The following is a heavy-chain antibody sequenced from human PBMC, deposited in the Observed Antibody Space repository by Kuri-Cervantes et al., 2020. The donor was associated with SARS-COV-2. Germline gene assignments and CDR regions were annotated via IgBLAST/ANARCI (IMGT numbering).Heavy chain of an antibody. CDR3: ARASSGYDLDIDY. D-gene: IGHD5-12*01. Sequence: VKVSCKASGGTFSSYTISWVRQAPGQGLEWMGRIIPILGIANYAQKFQGRVTITAGKSTSTAYMELSSLRSEDTAVYYCARASSGYDLDIDYWGQGTLVTVSS. CDR1: GGTFSSYT. V-gene: IGHV1-69*02. J-gene: IGHJ4*02. CDR2: IIPILGIA.